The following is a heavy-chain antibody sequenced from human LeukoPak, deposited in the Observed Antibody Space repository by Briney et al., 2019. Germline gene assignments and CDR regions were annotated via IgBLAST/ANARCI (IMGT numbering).Heavy chain of an antibody. CDR1: GYSFTSYW. Sequence: GESLKISCKGSGYSFTSYWIGWVRQMPGNGLEWMGIIYPGDSDTRYSPSFQGQVTISADKSISTAYLQWSSLKASDTAMYYCARHQYYYDSSGRRVYYMDVWGKGTTVTVSS. J-gene: IGHJ6*03. CDR2: IYPGDSDT. V-gene: IGHV5-51*01. CDR3: ARHQYYYDSSGRRVYYMDV. D-gene: IGHD3-22*01.